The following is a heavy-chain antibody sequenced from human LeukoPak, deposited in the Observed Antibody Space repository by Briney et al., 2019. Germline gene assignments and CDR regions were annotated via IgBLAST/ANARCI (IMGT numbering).Heavy chain of an antibody. D-gene: IGHD6-13*01. J-gene: IGHJ5*02. CDR3: ARHDADSTLNNWFDP. V-gene: IGHV1-69*06. CDR1: GGTFSSYA. Sequence: AASVKVSCKASGGTFSSYAISWVRQAPGQGLEWMGGIIPIFGTANYAQKFQGRVTITADKSTSTAYMELSSLRSEDTAVYYCARHDADSTLNNWFDPWGQGTLVTVSS. CDR2: IIPIFGTA.